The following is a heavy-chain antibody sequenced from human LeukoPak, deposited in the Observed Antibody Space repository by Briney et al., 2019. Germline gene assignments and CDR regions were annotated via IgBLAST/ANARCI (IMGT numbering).Heavy chain of an antibody. V-gene: IGHV3-21*04. J-gene: IGHJ4*02. CDR2: ISRSSTYI. CDR3: ERAYNSGWYEDGPLDY. Sequence: GGSLRLSCAASAFTFSTYSMNCVRQAPGQGLDWVSSISRSSTYIYYADSVKGRFTISRDNAKNSLYLQMNSLRADDTAVYYCERAYNSGWYEDGPLDYWGQGALVTVSS. CDR1: AFTFSTYS. D-gene: IGHD6-19*01.